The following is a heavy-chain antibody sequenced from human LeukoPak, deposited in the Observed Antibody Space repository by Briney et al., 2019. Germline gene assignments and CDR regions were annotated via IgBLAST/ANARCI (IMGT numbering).Heavy chain of an antibody. Sequence: GGSLRLSCAASGFTFSIYAMSWVRQAPGKGLQWVSSITSSGDGTYYADSVKGRFTISRDNSENMLYLQMNSLRVEDTAVYFCAKNRPNYYGSNGNYYRRDGDYWGQGTLVTVS. D-gene: IGHD3-22*01. J-gene: IGHJ4*02. CDR2: ITSSGDGT. CDR3: AKNRPNYYGSNGNYYRRDGDY. V-gene: IGHV3-23*01. CDR1: GFTFSIYA.